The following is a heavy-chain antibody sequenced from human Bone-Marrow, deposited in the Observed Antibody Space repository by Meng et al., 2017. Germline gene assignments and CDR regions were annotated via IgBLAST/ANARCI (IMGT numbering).Heavy chain of an antibody. V-gene: IGHV1-18*01. Sequence: ASVKVSCKASGYTFTSYGISWVRQAPGHGLEWMGWISAYNGNTNYAQKLQGRVTMTTDTSTSRAYMEMRSLRSDDTAVYYCARVYMSPRYNSSWYWYFGLWGRGTLVTVSS. CDR1: GYTFTSYG. CDR2: ISAYNGNT. J-gene: IGHJ2*01. D-gene: IGHD6-13*01. CDR3: ARVYMSPRYNSSWYWYFGL.